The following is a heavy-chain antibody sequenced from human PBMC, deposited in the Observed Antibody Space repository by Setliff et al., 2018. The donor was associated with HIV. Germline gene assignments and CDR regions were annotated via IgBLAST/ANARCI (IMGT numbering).Heavy chain of an antibody. D-gene: IGHD4-17*01. V-gene: IGHV4-38-2*01. J-gene: IGHJ4*02. CDR3: AKGAGFYGDYTFDY. CDR2: IYHSGST. Sequence: SETLSLTCALSGYSISNGYYWGWIRQPSGKGLEWIGSIYHSGSTNYNPSLKSRVTMSVDTSQNQVSLDLESVTAAGTAVYYCAKGAGFYGDYTFDYWGQGNLVTVSS. CDR1: GYSISNGYY.